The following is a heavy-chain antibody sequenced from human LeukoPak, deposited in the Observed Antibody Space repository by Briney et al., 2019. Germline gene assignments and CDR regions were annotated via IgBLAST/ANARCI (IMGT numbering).Heavy chain of an antibody. V-gene: IGHV3-43D*03. CDR2: ISWDGGST. CDR3: AKDIFRFGSGSYYGSPFGY. D-gene: IGHD3-10*01. J-gene: IGHJ4*02. Sequence: GGSLRLSCAASGFTFDDYAMHWVRQAPGKGLEWVSLISWDGGSTYYADSVKGRFTISRDNSKNSLYLQMNSLRAEDTALYYCAKDIFRFGSGSYYGSPFGYWGQGTLVTVSP. CDR1: GFTFDDYA.